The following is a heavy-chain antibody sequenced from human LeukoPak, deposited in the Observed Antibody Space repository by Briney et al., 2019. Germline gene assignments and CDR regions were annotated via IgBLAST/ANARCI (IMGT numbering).Heavy chain of an antibody. D-gene: IGHD2/OR15-2a*01. CDR1: GGSISSYY. CDR2: IYYSGST. J-gene: IGHJ6*03. Sequence: SETLSLTCTVSGGSISSYYWSWIRQPPGKGLEWIGYIYYSGSTNYNPSLKSRVTISVDTSKNQFSLKLSSVTAADTAVYYCARVLLTMPDYYYYMDVWGKGTTVTVSS. V-gene: IGHV4-59*01. CDR3: ARVLLTMPDYYYYMDV.